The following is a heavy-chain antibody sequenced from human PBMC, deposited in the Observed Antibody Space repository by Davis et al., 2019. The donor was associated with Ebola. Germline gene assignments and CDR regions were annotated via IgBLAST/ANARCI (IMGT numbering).Heavy chain of an antibody. Sequence: ASVKVSCKASGYTFSSYAINWVRQAPGQGLEWMGWINPYNGHTSYSQNLQGRVTMTTDTSTNTAYMELRSLRSDDTGMYFCARDRYYSGTFDAFDIWGQGTMLTVSS. CDR1: GYTFSSYA. J-gene: IGHJ3*02. CDR2: INPYNGHT. D-gene: IGHD1-26*01. CDR3: ARDRYYSGTFDAFDI. V-gene: IGHV1-18*01.